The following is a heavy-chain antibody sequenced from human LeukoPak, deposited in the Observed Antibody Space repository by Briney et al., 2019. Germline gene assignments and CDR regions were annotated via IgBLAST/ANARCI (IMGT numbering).Heavy chain of an antibody. V-gene: IGHV1-46*01. Sequence: GASVKVSCKASGYTFTSDYMHWVRQAPGQGLEWMGIINPSGGSTSYAQKFQGRVTMTRDTSTSTVYMELSSLRSEDTAVYYCAISVRGDIRYFDWLFPRYGMDVWGQGTTVTVSS. J-gene: IGHJ6*02. CDR3: AISVRGDIRYFDWLFPRYGMDV. CDR2: INPSGGST. CDR1: GYTFTSDY. D-gene: IGHD3-9*01.